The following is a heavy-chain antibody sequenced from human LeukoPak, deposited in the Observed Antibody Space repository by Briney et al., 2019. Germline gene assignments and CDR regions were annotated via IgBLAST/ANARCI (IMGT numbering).Heavy chain of an antibody. Sequence: ASVKVSCKASGGTFSNYAISWVRQAPGQGLEWMGWISVYNGDRNFAQKFQGRVTMTTDTSTTTAYMELRDLRSDDTAVYYCARDHSSSSQLYDYWGQGTLVTVAS. J-gene: IGHJ4*02. CDR3: ARDHSSSSQLYDY. D-gene: IGHD6-13*01. CDR1: GGTFSNYA. V-gene: IGHV1-18*01. CDR2: ISVYNGDR.